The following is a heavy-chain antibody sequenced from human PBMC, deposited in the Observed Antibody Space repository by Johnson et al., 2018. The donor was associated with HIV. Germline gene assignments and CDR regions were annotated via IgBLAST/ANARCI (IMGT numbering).Heavy chain of an antibody. Sequence: QVQLVESGGGVAQPGASLRLSCEVSGFDFSKYGMHWVRQAPNKGLEWVAFIWYDGSKATYADSVNGRFTVSRDNSKNTLYLQMNGMRAEDTAVYYCAREISRDYYDYAAFDLWGQGTTVTVSS. V-gene: IGHV3-30*02. CDR3: AREISRDYYDYAAFDL. CDR1: GFDFSKYG. CDR2: IWYDGSKA. J-gene: IGHJ3*01. D-gene: IGHD3-22*01.